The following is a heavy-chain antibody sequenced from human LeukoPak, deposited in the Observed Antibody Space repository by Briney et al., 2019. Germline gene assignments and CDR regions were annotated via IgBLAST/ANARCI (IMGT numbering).Heavy chain of an antibody. J-gene: IGHJ4*02. CDR3: ARVAPLDYVDY. V-gene: IGHV3-11*01. Sequence: GGSLRLSCAASGFTFDDYAMHWVRQAPGKGLEWVSYISSSGSTIYYADSVKGRFTISRDNAKNSLYLQMNSLRAEDTAVYYCARVAPLDYVDYWGQGTLVTVSS. CDR2: ISSSGSTI. CDR1: GFTFDDYA.